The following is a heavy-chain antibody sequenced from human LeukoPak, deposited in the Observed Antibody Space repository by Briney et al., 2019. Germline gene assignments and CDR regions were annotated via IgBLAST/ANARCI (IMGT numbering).Heavy chain of an antibody. Sequence: GGSLSLSCAASGFTFSSYSMNWVRQAPGKGLEWVSSISSSSSYIYYADSVKGRFTISRDNAKNSLYLQMNSLRAEDTAVYYCARARSGSGAWYYYDYWGQGTLVTVSS. CDR1: GFTFSSYS. V-gene: IGHV3-21*01. CDR3: ARARSGSGAWYYYDY. J-gene: IGHJ4*02. CDR2: ISSSSSYI. D-gene: IGHD6-19*01.